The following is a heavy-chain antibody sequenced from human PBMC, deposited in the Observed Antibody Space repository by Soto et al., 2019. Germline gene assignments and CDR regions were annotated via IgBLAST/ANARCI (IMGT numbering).Heavy chain of an antibody. CDR3: ARAIRDELFCDY. CDR2: LNPNSANT. V-gene: IGHV1-8*01. D-gene: IGHD3-10*01. CDR1: GYIFSNYD. Sequence: QVQLVQSGAEVRKPGASVKVSCKTSGYIFSNYDIAWVRQATGQGLEWMGWLNPNSANTGYAQKFQGRVTLTSDSSINTAYMELNSLTSEDTAVYYCARAIRDELFCDYWGQGTLVTVSS. J-gene: IGHJ4*02.